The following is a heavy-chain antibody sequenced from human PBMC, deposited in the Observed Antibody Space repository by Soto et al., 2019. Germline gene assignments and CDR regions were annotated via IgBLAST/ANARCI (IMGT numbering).Heavy chain of an antibody. CDR2: ISAYNGNT. CDR3: ARGVVGATRESIWFDP. D-gene: IGHD1-26*01. Sequence: GASVKVSCKASGYTFTSYGISWVRQAPGQGLEWMGWISAYNGNTNYAQKLQGRVTMTTDTSTSTAYMELRSLRSDDTAVYYCARGVVGATRESIWFDPWGQGTLVTVSS. J-gene: IGHJ5*02. CDR1: GYTFTSYG. V-gene: IGHV1-18*01.